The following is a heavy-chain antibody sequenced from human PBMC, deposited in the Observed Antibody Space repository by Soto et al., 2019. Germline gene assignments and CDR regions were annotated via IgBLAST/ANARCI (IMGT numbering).Heavy chain of an antibody. Sequence: SGPTLVNPTQTLTLTGSFSGFSLSTSGMCVSWIRQPPGKALEWLALIDWDDDKYYSTSLKTRLTISKDTSKNQVVLTMTNMDPVDTATYYCARTRTYDSSGYYYAFDYGGQGTLVTVPS. D-gene: IGHD3-22*01. V-gene: IGHV2-70*01. CDR3: ARTRTYDSSGYYYAFDY. CDR2: IDWDDDK. CDR1: GFSLSTSGMC. J-gene: IGHJ4*02.